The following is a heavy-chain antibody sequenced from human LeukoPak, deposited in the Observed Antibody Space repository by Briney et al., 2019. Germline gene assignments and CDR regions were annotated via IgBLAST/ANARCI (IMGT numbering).Heavy chain of an antibody. CDR3: AVAGRDGAFDI. V-gene: IGHV3-23*01. J-gene: IGHJ3*02. CDR1: GFTFSSYA. D-gene: IGHD6-19*01. CDR2: ISGSGGST. Sequence: GGSLRLSCAGSGFTFSSYAMSWVRQAPGKGLEWVSAISGSGGSTYYADSVKGRFTISRDNSKNTLYLQMNSLRAEDTAVYYYAVAGRDGAFDIWGQGTMVTVSS.